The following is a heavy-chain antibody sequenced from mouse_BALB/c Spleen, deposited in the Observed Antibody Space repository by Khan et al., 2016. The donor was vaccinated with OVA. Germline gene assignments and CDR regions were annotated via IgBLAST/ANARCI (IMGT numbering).Heavy chain of an antibody. J-gene: IGHJ3*01. Sequence: EVQLQESGPGLVKPSQSLSLTCSVTGYSITSGYFWNWIRQFPGNKLEWMGYIRYDGNSNYNPSLKNRISITRATSKNQVFLKLNSVTPEDTAKYDWARGGSSGPAWFAYWGQGTLVTVSA. V-gene: IGHV3-6*02. D-gene: IGHD3-1*01. CDR3: ARGGSSGPAWFAY. CDR1: GYSITSGYF. CDR2: IRYDGNS.